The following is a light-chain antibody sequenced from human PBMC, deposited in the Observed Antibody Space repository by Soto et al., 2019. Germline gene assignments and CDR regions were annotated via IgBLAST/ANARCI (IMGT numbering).Light chain of an antibody. CDR2: AAS. CDR3: QHRREWPRT. J-gene: IGKJ2*02. V-gene: IGKV3-11*01. CDR1: QRVCNY. Sequence: EIVLTQSPATLSLSPGERATLSFRARQRVCNYLAWYQQKPGQAPRLLIYAASKRATGIPGRFSGSGSGTDFTLTISSLEPEDFAVYYCQHRREWPRTFGQGTKLDIK.